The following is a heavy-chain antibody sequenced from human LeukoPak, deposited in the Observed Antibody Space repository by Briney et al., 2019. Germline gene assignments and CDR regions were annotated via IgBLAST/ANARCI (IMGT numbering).Heavy chain of an antibody. CDR3: AGGLMVLDY. J-gene: IGHJ4*02. D-gene: IGHD3-16*01. Sequence: PGGSLRLSCAASDFTFSTYEMNWVRQAPGKGLEWVSYISSSGGSINYADSVKGRFTITRDNAKNSLYLQMNSLRVEDTAVYYCAGGLMVLDYWGQGTPVTVSS. V-gene: IGHV3-48*03. CDR2: ISSSGGSI. CDR1: DFTFSTYE.